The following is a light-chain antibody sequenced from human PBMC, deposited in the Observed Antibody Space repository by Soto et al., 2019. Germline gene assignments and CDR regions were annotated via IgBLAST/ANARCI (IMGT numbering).Light chain of an antibody. V-gene: IGKV3-20*01. CDR1: QSISSSY. CDR2: GAS. CDR3: QQYGSSSWT. J-gene: IGKJ1*01. Sequence: IVLTQSPGTLSLSPGKRATLSCRASQSISSSYLAWYQQRPGQAPRLLIYGASSRATGIPDRFSGSGSGTEFTLTIGRLEPEDFAVYYCQQYGSSSWTFGQGTMVDVK.